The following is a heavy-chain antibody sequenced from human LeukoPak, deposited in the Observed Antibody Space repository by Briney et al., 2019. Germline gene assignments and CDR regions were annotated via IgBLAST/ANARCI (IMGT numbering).Heavy chain of an antibody. CDR3: ARQVTYSYGLIDY. CDR2: IYYSGST. CDR1: GGSISSSSYY. D-gene: IGHD5-18*01. V-gene: IGHV4-39*01. J-gene: IGHJ4*02. Sequence: SETLSLTCTVSGGSISSSSYYWGWIRQPPGKGLEWIGSIYYSGSTYYNPSLKSRVTISVDTSKNQFSLKLSSVTAADTAVYYCARQVTYSYGLIDYWGQGTLVTVSS.